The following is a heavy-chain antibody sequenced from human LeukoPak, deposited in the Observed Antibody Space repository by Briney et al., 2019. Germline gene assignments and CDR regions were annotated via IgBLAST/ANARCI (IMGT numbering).Heavy chain of an antibody. V-gene: IGHV3-7*01. CDR3: ARDNPCSYDFWSGYSNWFDP. Sequence: GGSLRLSCAASGFTFSSYWMSWVRQAPGKGLEWVANIKQDGSEKYYVDSVKGRFTISRDNAKNSLYLQMNSLRAEDTAVYYCARDNPCSYDFWSGYSNWFDPWGQGTLVTVSS. CDR1: GFTFSSYW. J-gene: IGHJ5*02. D-gene: IGHD3-3*01. CDR2: IKQDGSEK.